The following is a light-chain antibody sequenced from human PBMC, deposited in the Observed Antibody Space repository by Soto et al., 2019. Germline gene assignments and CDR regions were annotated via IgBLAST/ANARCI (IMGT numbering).Light chain of an antibody. CDR3: QQYGSSPWT. J-gene: IGKJ1*01. CDR1: QSVSSSY. Sequence: EIVLTQSPGTLSLSPGERATLSCRASQSVSSSYLAWYQQKPGQAPRLLIYGASSRATGIPARFSGSGSGTDFPITTSRLEAEDFAVYYCQQYGSSPWTFGQGTKVEIK. V-gene: IGKV3-20*01. CDR2: GAS.